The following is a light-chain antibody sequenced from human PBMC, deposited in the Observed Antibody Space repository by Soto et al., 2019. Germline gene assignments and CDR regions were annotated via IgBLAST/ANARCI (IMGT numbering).Light chain of an antibody. V-gene: IGKV3-11*01. CDR1: QSVGSN. CDR3: NQRSNWPLT. Sequence: DIVMTQSPATLSVSPGEGATLSCRASQSVGSNLAWYQQKPGQAPRLLIYGAYSRATGIPDRFSGSGSGTDFTLTIRNLEPEDFAVYYCNQRSNWPLTFGGGTKVDIK. J-gene: IGKJ4*01. CDR2: GAY.